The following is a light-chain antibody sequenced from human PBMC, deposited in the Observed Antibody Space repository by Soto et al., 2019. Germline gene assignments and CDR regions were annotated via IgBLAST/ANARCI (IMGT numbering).Light chain of an antibody. Sequence: EIVLTQSPATLSLSPGERGTLSCRASQSISGYLAWYQQKPGQAPRLLIYDASNRATGVPARFSGSGSGTDFTLTISSLEPEDFAVYYCQQRSNWPLTFGPGTKVDIK. J-gene: IGKJ3*01. V-gene: IGKV3-11*01. CDR2: DAS. CDR3: QQRSNWPLT. CDR1: QSISGY.